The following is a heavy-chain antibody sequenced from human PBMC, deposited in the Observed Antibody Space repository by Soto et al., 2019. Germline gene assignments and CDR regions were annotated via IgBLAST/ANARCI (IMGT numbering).Heavy chain of an antibody. CDR1: GGSISSGGYY. D-gene: IGHD3-10*01. CDR2: IYYSGTT. J-gene: IGHJ6*02. V-gene: IGHV4-31*03. CDR3: AREGRGGSEGYYYGMDV. Sequence: SETLSLTCTVSGGSISSGGYYWSWIRQHPGKGLEWIGYIYYSGTTYYNPSLKSRVAISVDTSKNQFSLKLTSVTAADTAVYFCAREGRGGSEGYYYGMDVWGQGTTVTVSS.